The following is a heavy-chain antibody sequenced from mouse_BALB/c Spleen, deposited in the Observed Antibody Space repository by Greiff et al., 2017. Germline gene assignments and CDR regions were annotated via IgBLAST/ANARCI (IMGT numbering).Heavy chain of an antibody. CDR2: IYPSDSYT. J-gene: IGHJ3*01. D-gene: IGHD1-1*01. CDR3: TRSIYYYGSSYPFAY. CDR1: GYTFTSYW. Sequence: QVQLQQPGAELVRPGASVKLSCKASGYTFTSYWINWVKQRPGQGLEWIGNIYPSDSYTNYNQKFKDKATLTVDKSSSTAYMQLSSPTSEDSAVYYCTRSIYYYGSSYPFAYWGQGTLVTVSA. V-gene: IGHV1-69*02.